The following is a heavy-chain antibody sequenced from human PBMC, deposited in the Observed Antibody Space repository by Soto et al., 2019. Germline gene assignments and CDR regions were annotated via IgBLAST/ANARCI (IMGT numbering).Heavy chain of an antibody. CDR3: AKELVPAAIPPNFDF. CDR2: ISGSGGST. CDR1: GFTFSSHA. V-gene: IGHV3-23*01. J-gene: IGHJ4*02. D-gene: IGHD2-2*01. Sequence: PGGPLRLPCAASGFTFSSHAMSWVRQAPGKGLEWVSAISGSGGSTYYADSVKGRFTISRDNSKNTLYLQMNSLRAEDTAVYYCAKELVPAAIPPNFDFWGQGTLVTVSS.